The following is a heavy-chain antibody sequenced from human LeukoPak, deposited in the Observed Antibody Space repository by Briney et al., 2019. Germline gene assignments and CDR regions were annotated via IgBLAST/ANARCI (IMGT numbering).Heavy chain of an antibody. CDR2: INHSGST. V-gene: IGHV4-34*01. CDR3: ARSPLTGYSVYFDY. Sequence: SETLSLTCAVHGGSFSGYYGSWIRQPPGKGLEWIGEINHSGSTNYNPSLKSRVTISVDTSKNQFSLKLSSVTAAGTAVYYCARSPLTGYSVYFDYWGQGTLVTVSS. D-gene: IGHD3-9*01. CDR1: GGSFSGYY. J-gene: IGHJ4*02.